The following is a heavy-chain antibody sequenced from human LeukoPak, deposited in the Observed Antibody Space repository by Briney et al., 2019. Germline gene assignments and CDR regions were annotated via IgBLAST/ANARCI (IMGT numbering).Heavy chain of an antibody. CDR2: IPYDGSRT. V-gene: IGHV3-30*18. CDR1: GFTFSSYA. J-gene: IGHJ4*02. Sequence: PGKSLRLSCVASGFTFSSYAMHWVRQAPGKGLQWVAVIPYDGSRTYYADAVKGRFTISRDQSKNTLFLEMSSLRPEDTAVYYCAKDSPGDGYNPAGHWGQGTLVIVSS. CDR3: AKDSPGDGYNPAGH. D-gene: IGHD5-24*01.